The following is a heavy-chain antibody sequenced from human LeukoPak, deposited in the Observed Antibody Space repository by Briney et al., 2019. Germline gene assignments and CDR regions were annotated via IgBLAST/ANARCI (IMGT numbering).Heavy chain of an antibody. D-gene: IGHD6-6*01. J-gene: IGHJ5*02. CDR2: INPNSGGT. V-gene: IGHV1-2*02. CDR1: GYTLTGYY. Sequence: ASVKVSCKASGYTLTGYYMHWVRQAPGQGLEWMGWINPNSGGTNYAQKLQGRVTMTRDTSISTAYMELSRLRSDDTAVYYCARALNRGIAARNNWFDPWGQGTLVTVSS. CDR3: ARALNRGIAARNNWFDP.